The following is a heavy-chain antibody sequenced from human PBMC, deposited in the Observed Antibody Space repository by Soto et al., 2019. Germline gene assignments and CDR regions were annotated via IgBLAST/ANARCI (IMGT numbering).Heavy chain of an antibody. CDR3: AREEHWNLQWSGMDV. D-gene: IGHD1-7*01. J-gene: IGHJ6*02. CDR1: GYTFTSYD. CDR2: MNPNSGNT. V-gene: IGHV1-8*01. Sequence: AASVKVSCKASGYTFTSYDINWVRQATGQGLEWMGWMNPNSGNTGYAQKFQGRVTMTRNTSISTAYMELSSLRSEDTAVYYCAREEHWNLQWSGMDVWGQGTTVPVSS.